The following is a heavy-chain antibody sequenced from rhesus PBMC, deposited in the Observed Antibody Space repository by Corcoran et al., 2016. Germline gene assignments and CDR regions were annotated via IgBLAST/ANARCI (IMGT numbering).Heavy chain of an antibody. D-gene: IGHD5-24*01. Sequence: EVQLVQSGAEVKKPGASVKISCKASGYTFTDYYLHWVRQAPGKGLEWMGRVDPEDGEAIHARKCQDRVTSTADTSTDTAYRELSSLRSGDTAVDYCATRRYSGYTFDYWGQGVLVTVSS. CDR2: VDPEDGEA. V-gene: IGHV1-111*02. J-gene: IGHJ4*01. CDR1: GYTFTDYY. CDR3: ATRRYSGYTFDY.